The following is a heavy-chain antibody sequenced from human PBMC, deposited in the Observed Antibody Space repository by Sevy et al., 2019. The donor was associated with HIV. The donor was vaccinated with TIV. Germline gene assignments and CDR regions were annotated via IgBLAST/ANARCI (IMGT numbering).Heavy chain of an antibody. J-gene: IGHJ4*02. CDR3: ARDLPPSATTVPHFDC. V-gene: IGHV3-48*03. CDR2: ISNSGTTI. D-gene: IGHD4-17*01. CDR1: GFSFSSYE. Sequence: GGSLRLSCAASGFSFSSYEMNWVRQAPGKGLEWVSYISNSGTTISYSDSVGGRFTISRDNARNLLYLQMNSLRAEDTAVYFCARDLPPSATTVPHFDCWGQGTLVTVSS.